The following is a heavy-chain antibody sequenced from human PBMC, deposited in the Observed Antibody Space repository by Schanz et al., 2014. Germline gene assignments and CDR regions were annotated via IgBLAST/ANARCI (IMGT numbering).Heavy chain of an antibody. CDR2: INTSGGSR. Sequence: VHLVESGGGLVKPGGSLTLSCAASGFSFSTHAMSWVRQAPGQGLEWVSGINTSGGSRYYAESVKGRFTISRDNSKNLVVLQMNSLRVDDTAVYYCTKEDATALWYFEHWGQRTLVTVSS. J-gene: IGHJ4*02. V-gene: IGHV3-23*04. CDR3: TKEDATALWYFEH. D-gene: IGHD6-13*01. CDR1: GFSFSTHA.